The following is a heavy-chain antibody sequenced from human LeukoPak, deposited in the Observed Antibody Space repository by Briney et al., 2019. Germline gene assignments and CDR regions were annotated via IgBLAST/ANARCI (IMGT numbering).Heavy chain of an antibody. Sequence: GGSLRLSCAASGFTFSDYYMSWIRQAPGKGLEWVSYISSSGSTIYYADSVKGRFTISRDNAKNSLYLQMNSLRAEDTAVYYCASHHQYSSNWYFDYWGQGTLVTVSS. D-gene: IGHD6-13*01. CDR3: ASHHQYSSNWYFDY. V-gene: IGHV3-11*01. J-gene: IGHJ4*02. CDR1: GFTFSDYY. CDR2: ISSSGSTI.